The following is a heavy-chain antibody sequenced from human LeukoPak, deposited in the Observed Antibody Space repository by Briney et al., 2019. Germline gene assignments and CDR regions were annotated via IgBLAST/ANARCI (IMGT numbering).Heavy chain of an antibody. Sequence: ASVKVSCKASGYTFTSYDINWVRQATGQGLEWMGWMNPNSGNSGYAQKFQGRVTMTRNTSISTAYMELSSLRSEDTAVYYCATPYYDYVWGSYRYRDAFDIWGQGTMVTVSS. CDR2: MNPNSGNS. CDR3: ATPYYDYVWGSYRYRDAFDI. V-gene: IGHV1-8*01. CDR1: GYTFTSYD. J-gene: IGHJ3*02. D-gene: IGHD3-16*02.